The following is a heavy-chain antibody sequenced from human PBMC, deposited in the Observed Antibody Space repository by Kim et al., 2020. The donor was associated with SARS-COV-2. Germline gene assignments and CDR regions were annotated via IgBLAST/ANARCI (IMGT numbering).Heavy chain of an antibody. V-gene: IGHV3-23*01. J-gene: IGHJ2*01. CDR1: GFTFSTYA. D-gene: IGHD2-2*01. Sequence: GGSLRLSCAASGFTFSTYAMSWVRQAPGKGLEWVSTISGSGGNSNYADSVKGRFTISRDNSKNTLYLQMNNLRAEDTAIYYCAKDRYCTTTSCFGMGWYLDLWRRDTLVIVSS. CDR2: ISGSGGNS. CDR3: AKDRYCTTTSCFGMGWYLDL.